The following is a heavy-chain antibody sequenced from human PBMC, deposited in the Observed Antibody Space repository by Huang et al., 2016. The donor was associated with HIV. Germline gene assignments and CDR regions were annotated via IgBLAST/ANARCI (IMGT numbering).Heavy chain of an antibody. Sequence: QVHLVESGGGVVQPGRSLRLSCAASGFIFSTNPLHWVRQGPGEGVEWVAVISHDGSTKFYAASVKGRCASSRDNYKDMVYLQIYRLRVEDTGVYYCAREKGLEDWGQGTLVTVSS. J-gene: IGHJ4*02. D-gene: IGHD1-1*01. V-gene: IGHV3-30*09. CDR1: GFIFSTNP. CDR3: AREKGLED. CDR2: ISHDGSTK.